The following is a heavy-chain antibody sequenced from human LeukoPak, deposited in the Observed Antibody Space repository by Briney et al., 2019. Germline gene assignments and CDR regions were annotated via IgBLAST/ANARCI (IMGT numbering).Heavy chain of an antibody. Sequence: PGGSLPLSCATSGFSFTDYPMNWVRQAPGKGLEWISNIRTTAECAKYAYYADSVKGRVTISIDDGKNTLYLHMNSLRDDDTAVYYCATDQRYAFDYWGQGILVTVSS. CDR1: GFSFTDYP. CDR3: ATDQRYAFDY. V-gene: IGHV3-48*02. J-gene: IGHJ4*02. D-gene: IGHD3-9*01. CDR2: IRTTAECAKYA.